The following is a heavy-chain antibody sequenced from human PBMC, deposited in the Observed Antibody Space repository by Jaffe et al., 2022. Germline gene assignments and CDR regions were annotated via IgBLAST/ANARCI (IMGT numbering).Heavy chain of an antibody. CDR3: AKAHHYYDSSDYQYREHAFDI. V-gene: IGHV4-61*02. CDR2: IYTSGST. J-gene: IGHJ3*02. D-gene: IGHD3-22*01. CDR1: GGSVSSGTYC. Sequence: QVRLQESGPGLMQPSQTLSLTCTVSGGSVSSGTYCWSWIRQPAGKGLEWIGLIYTSGSTNYNPSLKSRVTISVDTSKNQFSLKLSSVTAADTAVYYCAKAHHYYDSSDYQYREHAFDIWGQGTMVTVSS.